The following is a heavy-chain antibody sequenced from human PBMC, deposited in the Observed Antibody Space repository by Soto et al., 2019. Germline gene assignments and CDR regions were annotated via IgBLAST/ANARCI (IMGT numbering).Heavy chain of an antibody. V-gene: IGHV5-51*01. CDR3: ASDSHCVGGNFPMGGFDI. Sequence: SGESLKISCKGSGYSFTSYWIGWVRQMPGKGLEWMGIIYPGDSDTRYSPSFQGQVTISADTALSTTYLQWDTLKPSDTAIYFCASDSHCVGGNFPMGGFDIGGQGTMVTGS. J-gene: IGHJ3*02. D-gene: IGHD2-15*01. CDR2: IYPGDSDT. CDR1: GYSFTSYW.